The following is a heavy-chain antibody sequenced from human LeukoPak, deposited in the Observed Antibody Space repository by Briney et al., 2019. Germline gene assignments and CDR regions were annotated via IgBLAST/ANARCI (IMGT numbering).Heavy chain of an antibody. V-gene: IGHV3-23*01. CDR3: AKEVSGSGGYGSAPSDY. CDR1: GFTFSTSA. D-gene: IGHD3-10*01. Sequence: GGSLRLSCAASGFTFSTSAMSWVRQAPGKGLEWVSDISGYTGTTYYADSVKGRFTISRDNSNNMLYLQMNSLRAEDTAVYYCAKEVSGSGGYGSAPSDYWGQGTLVTVGS. J-gene: IGHJ4*02. CDR2: ISGYTGTT.